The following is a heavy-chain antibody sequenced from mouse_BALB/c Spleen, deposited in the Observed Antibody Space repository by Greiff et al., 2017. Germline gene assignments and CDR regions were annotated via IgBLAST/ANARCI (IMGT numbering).Heavy chain of an antibody. D-gene: IGHD4-1*01. J-gene: IGHJ3*01. V-gene: IGHV1S81*02. Sequence: QVQLQQPGAELVKPGASVKLSCKASGYTFTSYWLHWVKQRPGQGLEWIGEINPSNGRTNYNEKFKSKATLTVDKSSSTAYMQLSSLTSEDSAVYYCARGTSGTAWFAYWGQGTLVTVTA. CDR2: INPSNGRT. CDR3: ARGTSGTAWFAY. CDR1: GYTFTSYW.